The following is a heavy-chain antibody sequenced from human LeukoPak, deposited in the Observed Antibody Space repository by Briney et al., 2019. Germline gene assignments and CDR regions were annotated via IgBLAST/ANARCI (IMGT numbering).Heavy chain of an antibody. D-gene: IGHD2-2*01. Sequence: ASVQVSCKASGGTFSSYAISWVRQAPGKGLEWMGGIIPIFGSANYAQKFQGRVTITADESTSTAYMELSSLRSEDTAVYYCARSPSLEYCSSTSCYLGYWGQGTLVTVSS. CDR3: ARSPSLEYCSSTSCYLGY. CDR1: GGTFSSYA. V-gene: IGHV1-69*13. J-gene: IGHJ4*02. CDR2: IIPIFGSA.